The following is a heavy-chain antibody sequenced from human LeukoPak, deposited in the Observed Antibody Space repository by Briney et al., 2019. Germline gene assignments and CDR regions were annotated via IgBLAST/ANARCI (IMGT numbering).Heavy chain of an antibody. CDR2: IYYSGST. CDR1: GGSFSGYY. D-gene: IGHD2-2*01. V-gene: IGHV4-59*01. CDR3: ARSRYPSNFDY. Sequence: SETLSLTCAVYGGSFSGYYWSWIRQPPGKGLEWIGYIYYSGSTNYNPSLKSRVTISVDTSKNQFSLKLRSVTAADTAVYYCARSRYPSNFDYWGQGTLVTVSS. J-gene: IGHJ4*02.